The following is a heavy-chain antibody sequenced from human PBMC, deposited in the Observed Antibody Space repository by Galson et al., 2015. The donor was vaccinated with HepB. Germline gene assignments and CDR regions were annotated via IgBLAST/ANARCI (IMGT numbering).Heavy chain of an antibody. CDR1: GGSIGGSNFY. J-gene: IGHJ3*02. CDR3: GTMAPWHPFHI. CDR2: VYYGRNT. D-gene: IGHD3-10*01. V-gene: IGHV4-39*01. Sequence: SETLSLTCTVSGGSIGGSNFYWGWIRQPPGKGLEWIGSVYYGRNTYYNLSLKSRVAISVDTSKNQFSLKLPSVTAADTATYYCGTMAPWHPFHIWGQGTVVTVSS.